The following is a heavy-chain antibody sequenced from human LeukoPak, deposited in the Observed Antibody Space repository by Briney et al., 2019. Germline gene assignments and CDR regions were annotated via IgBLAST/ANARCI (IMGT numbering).Heavy chain of an antibody. V-gene: IGHV3-64*01. CDR3: ARGKGSGPYYFDY. CDR2: ISSNGGST. CDR1: GFTFSSYA. Sequence: GGSLRLSCAASGFTFSSYAMHWVRQAPGKGLKYVSAISSNGGSTYYANSVKGRFTISRDNSKNTLYLQMGSLRAEDMAVYYCARGKGSGPYYFDYWGQGTLITVSS. J-gene: IGHJ4*02. D-gene: IGHD3-3*01.